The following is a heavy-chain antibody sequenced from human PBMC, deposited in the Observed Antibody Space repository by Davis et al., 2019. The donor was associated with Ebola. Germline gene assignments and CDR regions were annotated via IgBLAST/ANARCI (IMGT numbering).Heavy chain of an antibody. Sequence: MPGGSLRPSCPVSGGSVSGRNYYWGRIRQPPGKGLEWIGNIFYSGNTYYNPSLKSRVTMSVDTSKNQFSLKLSSVTAADTALYYCARGQTYGSMVYGLDVWGRGTTVTVSS. J-gene: IGHJ6*02. CDR2: IFYSGNT. CDR1: GGSVSGRNYY. V-gene: IGHV4-39*01. CDR3: ARGQTYGSMVYGLDV. D-gene: IGHD3-10*01.